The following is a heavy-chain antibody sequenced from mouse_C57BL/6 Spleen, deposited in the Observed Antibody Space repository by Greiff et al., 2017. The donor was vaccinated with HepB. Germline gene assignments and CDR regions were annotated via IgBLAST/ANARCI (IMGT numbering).Heavy chain of an antibody. Sequence: QVQLQQSGAELVRPGTSVKLSCKASGYTFTSYWMHWVKQRPGQGLEWIGVIDPSDSYTNYNQKFKGKATLTVDTSSSTAYMQLSSLTSEDSAVYYCARFTTVVAPYFDYWGQGTTLTVSS. CDR1: GYTFTSYW. J-gene: IGHJ2*01. D-gene: IGHD1-1*01. CDR2: IDPSDSYT. CDR3: ARFTTVVAPYFDY. V-gene: IGHV1-59*01.